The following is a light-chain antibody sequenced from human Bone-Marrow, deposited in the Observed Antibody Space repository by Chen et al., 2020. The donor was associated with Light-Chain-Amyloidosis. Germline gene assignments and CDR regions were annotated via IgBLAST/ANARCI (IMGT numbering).Light chain of an antibody. V-gene: IGLV3-25*03. Sequence: SDELTQPPSLSVSPAQTARITCSGDDLPTKYAYWYQQKPGQAPVLVIYRDTERPSGISDRFSGASSGTTATLTISGAQAEDEADYHCQSADSSGTYEVIFGGGTKLTVL. CDR3: QSADSSGTYEVI. J-gene: IGLJ2*01. CDR2: RDT. CDR1: DLPTKY.